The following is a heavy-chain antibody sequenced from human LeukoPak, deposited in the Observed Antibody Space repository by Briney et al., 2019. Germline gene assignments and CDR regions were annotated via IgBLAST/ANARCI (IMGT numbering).Heavy chain of an antibody. CDR3: AKNPRYYDSSGYYYMDY. J-gene: IGHJ4*02. V-gene: IGHV3-9*01. Sequence: GGSLRLSCAASGFTFDDYAMHWVRQAPGKGLEWVSGISWNSGSIGYADSVKGRFTISRDNAKNSLYLRMNSLRAEDTALYYCAKNPRYYDSSGYYYMDYWGQGTLVTVSS. D-gene: IGHD3-22*01. CDR1: GFTFDDYA. CDR2: ISWNSGSI.